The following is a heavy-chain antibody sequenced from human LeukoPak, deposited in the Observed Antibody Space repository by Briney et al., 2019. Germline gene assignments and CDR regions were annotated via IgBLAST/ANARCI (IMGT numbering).Heavy chain of an antibody. CDR1: GGSISSYY. D-gene: IGHD4-23*01. CDR2: ISTSGST. CDR3: ARVDYGGSYDAFDI. Sequence: SETLSLTCTVSGGSISSYYWSWIRQPAGKGLESIGHISTSGSTNYNPSLKSRVTISVDTSKNQFSLKLSSVTAADTAVYYCARVDYGGSYDAFDIWGQGTMVTVSS. V-gene: IGHV4-4*07. J-gene: IGHJ3*02.